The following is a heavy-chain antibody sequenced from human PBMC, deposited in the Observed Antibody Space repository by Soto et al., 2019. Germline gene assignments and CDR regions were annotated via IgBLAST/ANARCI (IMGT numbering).Heavy chain of an antibody. V-gene: IGHV3-48*01. CDR1: GFTFSSYS. CDR2: ISSSSSTI. J-gene: IGHJ5*02. Sequence: GGSLRLSCAASGFTFSSYSMNWVRQAPGKGLEWVSYISSSSSTIYYADSVKGRFTISRDNAKNSLYLQMNSLRAEDTAVYYCAKDLPNWFDPWGQGTLVTVSS. CDR3: AKDLPNWFDP.